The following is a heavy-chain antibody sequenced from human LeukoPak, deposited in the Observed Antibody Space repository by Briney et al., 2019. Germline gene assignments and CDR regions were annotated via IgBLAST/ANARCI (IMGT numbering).Heavy chain of an antibody. CDR1: GGSTNTYC. D-gene: IGHD5-12*01. V-gene: IGHV4-4*07. CDR3: ARDRSGYSEYYFDY. CDR2: IYPSGSN. J-gene: IGHJ4*02. Sequence: SETLSLTCTVSGGSTNTYCWSWIRQPAEKGLEWIGRIYPSGSNYYNPSLKSRVTISIDKSKNQFSLRLTSVTAADTAVYYCARDRSGYSEYYFDYWGQGSLVTVSS.